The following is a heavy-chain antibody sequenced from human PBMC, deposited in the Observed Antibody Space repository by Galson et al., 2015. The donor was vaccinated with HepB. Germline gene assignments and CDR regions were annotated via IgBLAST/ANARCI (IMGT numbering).Heavy chain of an antibody. J-gene: IGHJ6*03. D-gene: IGHD2-2*02. V-gene: IGHV4-61*02. CDR3: ARVQVPAAIRSYYYYYMDV. CDR2: IYTSGST. Sequence: CTVSGGSISSGSYYWSWIRQPAGKGLEWIGRIYTSGSTNYNPSLKSRVTMSVDTSKNQFSLKLSSVTAADTAVYYCARVQVPAAIRSYYYYYMDVWGKGTTVTVSS. CDR1: GGSISSGSYY.